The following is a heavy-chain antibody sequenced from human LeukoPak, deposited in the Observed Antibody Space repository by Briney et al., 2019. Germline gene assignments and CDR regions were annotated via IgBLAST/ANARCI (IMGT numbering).Heavy chain of an antibody. CDR1: GCTFSSYW. D-gene: IGHD2-2*01. Sequence: GGCLRLSCAASGCTFSSYWMSRGGQGAGSGLAWVANLKQDGSEKYYVDSVKGRFTISRDNAKNSLYLQMNSLRGEDTAVYYCVKFRGQLLSSYYFDYWGQGTLVTVSS. CDR3: VKFRGQLLSSYYFDY. CDR2: LKQDGSEK. J-gene: IGHJ4*02. V-gene: IGHV3-7*03.